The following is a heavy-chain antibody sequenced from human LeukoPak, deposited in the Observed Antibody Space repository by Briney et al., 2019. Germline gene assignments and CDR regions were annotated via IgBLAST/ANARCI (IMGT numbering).Heavy chain of an antibody. CDR2: IKQDGSAT. CDR1: GFTFSRYW. Sequence: GGSLRLSCAASGFTFSRYWMSWVRQAPGKGLEWVANIKQDGSATYYVDSVKGRFTISRDNAKNSVYLQMDSLRAEDTALYYCASRRSGWPNDAFDIWGQGTMVTVSS. V-gene: IGHV3-7*01. D-gene: IGHD6-19*01. CDR3: ASRRSGWPNDAFDI. J-gene: IGHJ3*02.